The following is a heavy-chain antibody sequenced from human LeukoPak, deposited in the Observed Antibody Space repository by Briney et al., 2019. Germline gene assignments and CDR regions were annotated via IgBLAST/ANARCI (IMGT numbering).Heavy chain of an antibody. Sequence: GGSLRLSCAVSGFTLSSYWMNWVRQAPGKGLEWVANIKQDGSEKIYVDSVKGRFTISRDNAKSSLFLQMNDLRAEDTAVYYCARGGRCNGEVYWGQGTLVTVSS. CDR1: GFTLSSYW. D-gene: IGHD2-8*01. V-gene: IGHV3-7*01. CDR3: ARGGRCNGEVY. J-gene: IGHJ4*02. CDR2: IKQDGSEK.